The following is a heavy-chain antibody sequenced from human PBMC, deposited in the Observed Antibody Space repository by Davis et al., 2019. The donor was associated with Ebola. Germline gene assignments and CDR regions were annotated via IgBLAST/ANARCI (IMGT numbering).Heavy chain of an antibody. D-gene: IGHD2/OR15-2a*01. CDR3: AHLVSREHAFDV. Sequence: SGPTLVKPTQTLTLTCSFSGFSLSSFGGGVGWIRQPPGKALEWPALIYWDDTESYNPSLKTRLSITKDTSKNQVVLTMTNMDPLDTATFYCAHLVSREHAFDVWGQGTVVTVSS. CDR1: GFSLSSFGGG. V-gene: IGHV2-5*02. J-gene: IGHJ3*01. CDR2: IYWDDTE.